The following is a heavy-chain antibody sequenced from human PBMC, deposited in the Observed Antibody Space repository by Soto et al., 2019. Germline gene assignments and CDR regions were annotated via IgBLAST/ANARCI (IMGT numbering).Heavy chain of an antibody. CDR3: AREPNYFDY. CDR1: GYTFTSYG. Sequence: QVQLVQSGAEVKKPGASVKVSCKASGYTFTSYGISWVRQAPGQGHEWRGWISAHNGNKKYAQKPEGRVTMTTDTDTSTAYMELRSLRSDDTAVYYCAREPNYFDYWGQGTLVTVSS. J-gene: IGHJ4*02. CDR2: ISAHNGNK. V-gene: IGHV1-18*01.